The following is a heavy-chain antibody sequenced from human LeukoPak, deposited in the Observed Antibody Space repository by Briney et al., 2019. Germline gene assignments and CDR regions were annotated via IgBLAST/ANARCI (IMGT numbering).Heavy chain of an antibody. CDR3: ARDGDGYSDY. D-gene: IGHD5-24*01. J-gene: IGHJ4*02. CDR2: IYYSGST. V-gene: IGHV4-30-4*07. Sequence: SETLSLTCAVSGGSISSGGYSWSWIRQPPGKGLEWIGYIYYSGSTYYNPSLKGRVTISVDTSKNQFSLKLSSVTAADTAVYYCARDGDGYSDYWGQGTLVTVSS. CDR1: GGSISSGGYS.